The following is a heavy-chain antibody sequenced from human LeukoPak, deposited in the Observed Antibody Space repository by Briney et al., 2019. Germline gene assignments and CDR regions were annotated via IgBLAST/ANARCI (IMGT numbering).Heavy chain of an antibody. CDR1: GFTFSSYW. V-gene: IGHV3-7*01. J-gene: IGHJ4*02. CDR3: ARGRGSWYGVYFDY. D-gene: IGHD6-13*01. Sequence: GGSLRLSCAASGFTFSSYWMSWVRQAPGKGLEWVANIKQDGSEKYYVDSVKGRFTISRDNTKNSLYLQMNSLRTEDTAVYYCARGRGSWYGVYFDYWGQGTLVTVSS. CDR2: IKQDGSEK.